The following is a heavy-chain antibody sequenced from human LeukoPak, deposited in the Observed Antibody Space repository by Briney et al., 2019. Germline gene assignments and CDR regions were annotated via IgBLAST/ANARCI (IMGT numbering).Heavy chain of an antibody. CDR2: ISSSSIYI. CDR1: GFTFSNYR. CDR3: AKKRGFMDV. J-gene: IGHJ6*03. V-gene: IGHV3-21*01. Sequence: PGGSLRLSCAASGFTFSNYRMNWVRQAPGKGLEWVSSISSSSIYIYYADSLKGRFTISRDNAKNSLYLQMNSLRAEDTAVYYCAKKRGFMDVWGKGTTVTISS.